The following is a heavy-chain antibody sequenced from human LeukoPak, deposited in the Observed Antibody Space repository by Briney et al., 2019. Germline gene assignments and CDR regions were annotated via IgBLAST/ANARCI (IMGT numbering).Heavy chain of an antibody. CDR2: IKSKTDGGTT. D-gene: IGHD2-2*03. V-gene: IGHV3-15*01. Sequence: GGSLRLSCAASGFTFSNAWMSWVRRAPGKGLEWVGRIKSKTDGGTTDYAAPVKGRFTISRDDSKNTLYLQMNSLKTEDTAVYYCTTLDIVVVPAAYDDAFDIWGQGTMVTVSS. J-gene: IGHJ3*02. CDR3: TTLDIVVVPAAYDDAFDI. CDR1: GFTFSNAW.